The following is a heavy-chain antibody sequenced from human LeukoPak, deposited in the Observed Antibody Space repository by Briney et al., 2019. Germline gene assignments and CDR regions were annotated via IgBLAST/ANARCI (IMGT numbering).Heavy chain of an antibody. CDR1: GFTFSSYG. CDR3: AKGYYYGSGSYYPPYY. Sequence: GGSLRLSCAASGFTFSSYGMHWVRQAPGKGLEWVAVISYDGSNKYYADSVKGRFTISRDNSKNTLYLQMNSLRAEDTAVYYCAKGYYYGSGSYYPPYYWGQGTLVTVSS. D-gene: IGHD3-10*01. CDR2: ISYDGSNK. V-gene: IGHV3-30*18. J-gene: IGHJ4*02.